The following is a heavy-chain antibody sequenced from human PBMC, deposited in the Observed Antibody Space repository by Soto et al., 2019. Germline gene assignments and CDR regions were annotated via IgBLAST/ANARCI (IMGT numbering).Heavy chain of an antibody. Sequence: EVQLLESGGGLVQPGGSLRLSCAASGFTFSSYAMSWVRQAPRKGLEWVSAISGSGGSTYYADSVKGRFTSSRDNSKNTLYLQMNSMRAEDTAVYYCAKDSGESSSLYYYGMDVWGHGTTVTVSS. CDR3: AKDSGESSSLYYYGMDV. D-gene: IGHD6-13*01. CDR2: ISGSGGST. CDR1: GFTFSSYA. J-gene: IGHJ6*02. V-gene: IGHV3-23*01.